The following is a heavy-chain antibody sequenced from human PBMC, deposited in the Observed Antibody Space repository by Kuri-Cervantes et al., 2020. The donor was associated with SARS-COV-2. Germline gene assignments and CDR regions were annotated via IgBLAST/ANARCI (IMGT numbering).Heavy chain of an antibody. V-gene: IGHV1-69*13. D-gene: IGHD6-19*01. CDR1: GGTFSSYA. CDR3: ARGGPIAVAGYYYYGMDV. J-gene: IGHJ6*02. CDR2: IIPIFGTA. Sequence: SVKVSCKASGGTFSSYAISWVRQAPGQGLEWMGGIIPIFGTANYAQKFQGGVTITADESTSTAYMELSSLRSEDTAVYYCARGGPIAVAGYYYYGMDVWGQGTTVTVSS.